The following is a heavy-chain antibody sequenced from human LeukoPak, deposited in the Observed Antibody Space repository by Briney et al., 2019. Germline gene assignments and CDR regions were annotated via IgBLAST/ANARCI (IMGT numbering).Heavy chain of an antibody. D-gene: IGHD3-10*01. J-gene: IGHJ5*02. CDR1: GFTFSDYS. CDR2: ISTSSSYT. V-gene: IGHV3-11*05. CDR3: ARDRYYASGSYNWFDP. Sequence: PGGSLRLSCAASGFTFSDYSMSWIRQAPGKGLEWVSYISTSSSYTSYADSVKGRFTISRDNAKNSLYLQMNSLRAEDTAVYYCARDRYYASGSYNWFDPWGQGTLVTVSS.